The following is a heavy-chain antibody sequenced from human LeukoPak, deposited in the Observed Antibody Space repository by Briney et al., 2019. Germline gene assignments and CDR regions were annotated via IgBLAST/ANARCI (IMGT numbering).Heavy chain of an antibody. J-gene: IGHJ3*02. CDR3: ARVDSIAAADSTRSPAFDI. D-gene: IGHD6-25*01. V-gene: IGHV3-30-3*01. CDR1: GFTFSSYA. Sequence: GGSLRLSCAASGFTFSSYALHWVRQAPGKGLEWVAIISSDGNNKFYTDSVKGRFTLSRDDSRNTLYLQMNSLRTEDTAMYYCARVDSIAAADSTRSPAFDIWGQGTMVTVFS. CDR2: ISSDGNNK.